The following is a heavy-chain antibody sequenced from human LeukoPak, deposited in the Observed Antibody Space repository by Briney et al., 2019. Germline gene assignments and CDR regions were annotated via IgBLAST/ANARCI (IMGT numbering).Heavy chain of an antibody. J-gene: IGHJ6*02. CDR2: IYTSGST. D-gene: IGHD2-2*03. V-gene: IGHV4-4*07. CDR3: AGHGYCSSTSCPDMYYYYYGMDV. Sequence: PSETLSLTCTVSGGSISSYYWSWIRQPAGKGLEWIGRIYTSGSTNYNPSLKSRVTMSVDTSKNQFSLKLRSVTAADTAVYYCAGHGYCSSTSCPDMYYYYYGMDVWGQGTTVTVSS. CDR1: GGSISSYY.